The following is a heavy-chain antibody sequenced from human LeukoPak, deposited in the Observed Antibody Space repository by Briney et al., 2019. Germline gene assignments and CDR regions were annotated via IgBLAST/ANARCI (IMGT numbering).Heavy chain of an antibody. Sequence: ASVKVSCKASGYTFTSYDINWVRQATGQGLEWMGWMNPNSGNTGYAQEFQGRVTMTRNTSISTAYMELSSLRSEDTAVYYCARDVGYSYGYEFDYWGQGTLVTVSS. V-gene: IGHV1-8*01. CDR3: ARDVGYSYGYEFDY. CDR1: GYTFTSYD. J-gene: IGHJ4*02. D-gene: IGHD5-18*01. CDR2: MNPNSGNT.